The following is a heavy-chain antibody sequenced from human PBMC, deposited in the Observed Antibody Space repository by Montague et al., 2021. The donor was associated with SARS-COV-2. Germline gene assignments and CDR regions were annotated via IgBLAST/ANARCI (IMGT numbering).Heavy chain of an antibody. CDR1: GGSINSGSYY. D-gene: IGHD3-9*01. Sequence: TLSLTCTVSGGSINSGSYYWGWIRQAAGKGLEWIGRISTSGNTKYNTSLKSRVTISVDTSQNQFSLKMHSVTAADTAVYYCARDTRPNFAYYDILAGDYYYYGIDVWGQGTTVTVSS. CDR3: ARDTRPNFAYYDILAGDYYYYGIDV. CDR2: ISTSGNT. J-gene: IGHJ6*02. V-gene: IGHV4-61*02.